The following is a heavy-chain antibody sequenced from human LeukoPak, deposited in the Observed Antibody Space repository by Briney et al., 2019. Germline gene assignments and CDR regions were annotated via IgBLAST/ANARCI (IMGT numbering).Heavy chain of an antibody. J-gene: IGHJ4*02. CDR1: GGSISSYY. CDR2: IYYSGST. CDR3: ARRPTGDPKFDY. D-gene: IGHD7-27*01. Sequence: PSETLSLTCTVSGGSISSYYWSWIRQPPGKGLEWIGHIYYSGSTNYNPSLRSRVTISVDTSKNRFSLKLSTVTAADTAVYYCARRPTGDPKFDYWGQGTLVTVSS. V-gene: IGHV4-59*08.